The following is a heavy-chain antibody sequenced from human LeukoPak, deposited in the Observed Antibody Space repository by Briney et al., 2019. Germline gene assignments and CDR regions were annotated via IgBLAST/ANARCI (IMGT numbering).Heavy chain of an antibody. CDR1: GFTFSSYS. CDR2: ISSSSSYI. D-gene: IGHD2-21*02. J-gene: IGHJ4*02. CDR3: ARDRDWGSTNYLDY. Sequence: GGSLRLSCAASGFTFSSYSMNWVRQAPGKGLEWVSSISSSSSYIYYADSVKGRFTVSRDNSKNSLYLEMNSLKTEDTALYYCARDRDWGSTNYLDYWGQGALVTVSS. V-gene: IGHV3-21*01.